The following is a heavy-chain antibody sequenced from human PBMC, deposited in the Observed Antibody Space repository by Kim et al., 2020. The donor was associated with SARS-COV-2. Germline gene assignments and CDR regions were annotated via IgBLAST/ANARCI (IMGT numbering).Heavy chain of an antibody. Sequence: SNKYYADSVKGRFTISRDNSKNTLYLQMNSLRAEDTAVYYCARDLYSGSYWGQGTLVTVSS. D-gene: IGHD1-26*01. CDR3: ARDLYSGSY. V-gene: IGHV3-30*01. J-gene: IGHJ4*02. CDR2: SNK.